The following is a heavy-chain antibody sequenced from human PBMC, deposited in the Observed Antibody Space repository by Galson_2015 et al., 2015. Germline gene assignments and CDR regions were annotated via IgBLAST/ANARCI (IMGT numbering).Heavy chain of an antibody. D-gene: IGHD1-7*01. CDR3: AKLELQSINYYGMDV. CDR1: GFNFSSYA. Sequence: SLRLSCAASGFNFSSYAMSWVRQAPGTGLEWVSAISGSGGSTYYADSVKGRFTISRDNSKNTLYLQMTSLRAEDTAVYYCAKLELQSINYYGMDVWGQGTTVTVSS. J-gene: IGHJ6*02. CDR2: ISGSGGST. V-gene: IGHV3-23*01.